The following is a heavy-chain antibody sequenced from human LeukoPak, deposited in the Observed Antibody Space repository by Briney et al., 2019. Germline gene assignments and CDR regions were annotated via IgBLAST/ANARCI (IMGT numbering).Heavy chain of an antibody. V-gene: IGHV4-30-2*01. CDR3: VRGRVYYGMDV. D-gene: IGHD3-16*01. J-gene: IGHJ6*02. CDR2: IYHSGST. Sequence: SETLSLTCAVSGGSISSGGYPWSWIRQPPGKGLEWIGYIYHSGSTYYNPSLKSRVTISVDRSKNQFSLKLSSVTAADTAVYYCVRGRVYYGMDVWGQGTTVTVSS. CDR1: GGSISSGGYP.